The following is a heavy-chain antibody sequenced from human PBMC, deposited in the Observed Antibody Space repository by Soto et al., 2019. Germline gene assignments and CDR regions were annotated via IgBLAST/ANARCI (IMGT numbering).Heavy chain of an antibody. CDR1: GGSISSYE. D-gene: IGHD3-22*01. CDR2: IYYSGTT. Sequence: LALTCAVSGGSISSYEWSWKRQPPGKGREWIGYIYYSGTTNYTPSLKSRFTISVDTSKNQSSLTLSSVPAAVTAVYYCASDYSDSSGYVGIFDYWGQGTLVTVSS. CDR3: ASDYSDSSGYVGIFDY. V-gene: IGHV4-59*01. J-gene: IGHJ4*02.